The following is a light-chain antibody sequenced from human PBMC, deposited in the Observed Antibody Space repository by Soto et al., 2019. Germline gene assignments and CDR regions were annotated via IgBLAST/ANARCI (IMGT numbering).Light chain of an antibody. J-gene: IGLJ2*01. CDR3: QTWGTGIRVL. CDR1: SGHSSYA. CDR2: LNSDGSH. V-gene: IGLV4-69*01. Sequence: QLVLTQSPSASASLGASVKLTCTLSSGHSSYAIAWHQQQPEKGPRYLMKLNSDGSHSKGDGIPDRFSGSSSGAERYLTISSLQSDDEADYYCQTWGTGIRVLFGGGTKLTVL.